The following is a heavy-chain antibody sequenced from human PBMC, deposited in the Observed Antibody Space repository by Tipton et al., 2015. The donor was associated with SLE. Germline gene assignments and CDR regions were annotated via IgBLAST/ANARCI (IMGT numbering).Heavy chain of an antibody. D-gene: IGHD3-22*01. Sequence: TLSLTCTVSGGSISSSSYYWGWIRQPPGKGLEWIGEINHSGSTYYNPSLKSRVTISVDTSKNQFSLKLSSVTAADTAVYYCAREGGYRWYYDSNGYDYFDYWGQGTLVTVSS. J-gene: IGHJ4*02. CDR1: GGSISSSSYY. CDR2: INHSGST. V-gene: IGHV4-39*07. CDR3: AREGGYRWYYDSNGYDYFDY.